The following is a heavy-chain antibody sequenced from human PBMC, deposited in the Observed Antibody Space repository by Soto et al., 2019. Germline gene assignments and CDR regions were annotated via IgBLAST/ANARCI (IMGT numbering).Heavy chain of an antibody. CDR2: ISYDGSNK. V-gene: IGHV3-30*18. CDR3: AKHLSHYGMDV. J-gene: IGHJ6*02. CDR1: GFTFSSYG. Sequence: PGGSLRLSCAASGFTFSSYGMHWVRQAPGKGLEWVAVISYDGSNKYYADSVKGRFTISRDNSKNTLYLQMNSLRAEDTAVYYCAKHLSHYGMDVWGQATTVTVSS.